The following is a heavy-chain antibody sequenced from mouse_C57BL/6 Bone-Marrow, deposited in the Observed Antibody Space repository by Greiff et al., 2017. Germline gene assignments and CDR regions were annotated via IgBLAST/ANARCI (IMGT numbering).Heavy chain of an antibody. D-gene: IGHD2-1*01. CDR1: GYSFTDYN. V-gene: IGHV1-39*01. CDR2: ITPNYGTT. J-gene: IGHJ3*01. Sequence: EVQLQQSGPELVKPGASVKISCKASGYSFTDYNMNWVKQSNGKSLEWIGVITPNYGTTSYNQKFKGKATLTVDQTSSTAYMQLNRLTSEDSAVYYCAREGLAVYGKGFAYWGQGTMVTVSA. CDR3: AREGLAVYGKGFAY.